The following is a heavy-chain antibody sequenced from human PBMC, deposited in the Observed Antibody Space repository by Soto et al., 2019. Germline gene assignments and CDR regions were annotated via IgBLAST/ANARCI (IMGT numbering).Heavy chain of an antibody. CDR1: GGTFSSYA. CDR3: ARVSYDSSGYYHSYFDY. J-gene: IGHJ4*02. V-gene: IGHV1-69*01. D-gene: IGHD3-22*01. Sequence: QVQLVQSGAEVQKPGSSVKVSCKASGGTFSSYAISWVRQAPGQGLGWMGGFSPIFGTANYAQQFQGRVTITADESTSTAYMELSSLRSEDTAVYSCARVSYDSSGYYHSYFDYWGQGTLVTVSS. CDR2: FSPIFGTA.